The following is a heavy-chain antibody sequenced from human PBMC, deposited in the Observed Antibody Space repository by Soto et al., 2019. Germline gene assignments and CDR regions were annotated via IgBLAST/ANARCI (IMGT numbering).Heavy chain of an antibody. J-gene: IGHJ6*02. D-gene: IGHD6-6*01. CDR3: ARANEYTSSSGMDV. CDR1: GDSVSSNSAA. Sequence: SQTLSLTCAISGDSVSSNSAAWNWIRQSPSRGLEWLGRTYYRSKRHNNYAVSVKSRITINPDTSKNHFSLQLNSVTPEDTAVNYCARANEYTSSSGMDVWGQGTTVTVSS. V-gene: IGHV6-1*01. CDR2: TYYRSKRHN.